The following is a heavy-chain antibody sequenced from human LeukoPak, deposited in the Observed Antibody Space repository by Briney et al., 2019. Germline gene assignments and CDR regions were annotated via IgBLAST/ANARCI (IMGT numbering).Heavy chain of an antibody. CDR1: GGSISSYY. V-gene: IGHV4-59*01. Sequence: SETLSLTCTVSGGSISSYYWSWIRQPPGKGLEWIGYIYYSGSTNYNPSLKSRVTISVDTSKNQFSLKLSSVTAADTAVYYCARALPVVTGDYYYMDVWGKGTTVTVSS. J-gene: IGHJ6*03. D-gene: IGHD2-21*02. CDR3: ARALPVVTGDYYYMDV. CDR2: IYYSGST.